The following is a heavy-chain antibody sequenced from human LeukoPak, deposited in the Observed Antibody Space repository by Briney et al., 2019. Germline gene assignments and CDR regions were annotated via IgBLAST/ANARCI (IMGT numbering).Heavy chain of an antibody. Sequence: GGSLRLSCAASGFTFSSYAMHWVRQAPGKGLEYVSAISSNGGSTYYANSAKGRFTISRDNSKNTLYLQMGSLRAEDMAVYYCARDAYYYGSGYYFDYWGQGTLVTVSS. D-gene: IGHD3-10*01. V-gene: IGHV3-64*01. CDR3: ARDAYYYGSGYYFDY. CDR2: ISSNGGST. CDR1: GFTFSSYA. J-gene: IGHJ4*02.